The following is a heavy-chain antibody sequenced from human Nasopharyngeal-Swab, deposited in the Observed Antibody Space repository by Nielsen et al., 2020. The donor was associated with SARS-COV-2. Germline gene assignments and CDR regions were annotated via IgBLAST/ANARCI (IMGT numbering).Heavy chain of an antibody. CDR2: IKQDGSGS. Sequence: GGSLRLSCAASGFTFSKFYMSWVRHAAGKGLEWVANIKQDGSGSYYVDSVKGRFTISRDDANNSLYLQMNSLRAGDTGVYYCARGGSSFPFDYWGPGTLVTVSS. CDR3: ARGGSSFPFDY. J-gene: IGHJ4*02. V-gene: IGHV3-7*01. CDR1: GFTFSKFY. D-gene: IGHD6-13*01.